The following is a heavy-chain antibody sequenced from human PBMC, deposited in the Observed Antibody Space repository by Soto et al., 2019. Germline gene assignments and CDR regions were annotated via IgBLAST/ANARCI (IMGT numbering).Heavy chain of an antibody. V-gene: IGHV3-23*01. J-gene: IGHJ2*01. D-gene: IGHD5-12*01. CDR1: GFTFSSYA. CDR2: ISGSGGST. CDR3: AKDRGYSGYVLNWYFDL. Sequence: EVQLLESGGGLVQPGGSLRLSCAASGFTFSSYAMSWVRQAPGKGLEWVSAISGSGGSTYYADSVKGRFTISRDNSKNTLYLQMNSMRAEDTALYYCAKDRGYSGYVLNWYFDLWGRGTLVTVSS.